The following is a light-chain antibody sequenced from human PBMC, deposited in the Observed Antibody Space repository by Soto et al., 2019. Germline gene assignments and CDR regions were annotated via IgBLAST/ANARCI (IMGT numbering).Light chain of an antibody. Sequence: EIVLTQSPATLSLSPGERATLSCRASQSLSSYLAWYQQKPGQAPRLLIYDASNRATGIPARFSGSGSGTDFTLTISSLEPEDFAVYYCQQRSTWLYTFGQGTKLEV. CDR2: DAS. J-gene: IGKJ2*01. V-gene: IGKV3-11*01. CDR3: QQRSTWLYT. CDR1: QSLSSY.